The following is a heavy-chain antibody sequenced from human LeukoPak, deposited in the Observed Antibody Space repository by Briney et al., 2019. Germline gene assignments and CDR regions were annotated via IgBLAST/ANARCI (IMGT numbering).Heavy chain of an antibody. CDR2: IYTSGST. V-gene: IGHV4-61*02. Sequence: SETLSLTCTVSGGSISSGSYYWSWIRQPAGKGLEWIGRIYTSGSTIYNPSLKSRVTMSVDTSKNQFSLKLSSVTAADTAVYYCARDYEYCTNGVCYTWYFDLWGRGTLVTVSS. J-gene: IGHJ2*01. CDR3: ARDYEYCTNGVCYTWYFDL. CDR1: GGSISSGSYY. D-gene: IGHD2-8*01.